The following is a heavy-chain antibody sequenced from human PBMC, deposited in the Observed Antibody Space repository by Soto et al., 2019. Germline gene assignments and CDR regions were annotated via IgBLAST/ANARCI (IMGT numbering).Heavy chain of an antibody. J-gene: IGHJ5*02. D-gene: IGHD2-2*01. CDR2: ISGYNGNT. CDR3: ARDDVPVANWLDP. V-gene: IGHV1-18*01. Sequence: QVQLVQSGAEVKKPGASVKVSCKASGYTFTNYGITWVRQAPGQGLEWMGWISGYNGNTNYAQNLQGRVTLTADTSTNTAYMELRSLSSDYTAVYYCARDDVPVANWLDPWGQGTLVTVSS. CDR1: GYTFTNYG.